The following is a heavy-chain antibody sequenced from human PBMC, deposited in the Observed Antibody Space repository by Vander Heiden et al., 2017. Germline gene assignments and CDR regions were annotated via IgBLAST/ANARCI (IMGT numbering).Heavy chain of an antibody. Sequence: EVQLVESGGGLVKPGGSLRLSCAASGFTFSNAWMRWVRQAPGKGLEWVGRIKSKTDGGTTDYAAPVKGRFTISRDDSKNTLYLQMNSLKTEDTAVYYCTTDVTMIVVVYYYGMDVWGQGTTVTVSS. CDR3: TTDVTMIVVVYYYGMDV. J-gene: IGHJ6*02. CDR1: GFTFSNAW. D-gene: IGHD3-22*01. CDR2: IKSKTDGGTT. V-gene: IGHV3-15*01.